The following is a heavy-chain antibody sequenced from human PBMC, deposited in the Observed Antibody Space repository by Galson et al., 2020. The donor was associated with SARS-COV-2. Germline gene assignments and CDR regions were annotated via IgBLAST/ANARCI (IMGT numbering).Heavy chain of an antibody. D-gene: IGHD3-9*01. CDR2: INPSGGRT. J-gene: IGHJ6*02. Sequence: ASVKVSCKASGYTFTSYYMHWVRQAPGQGLEWMGIINPSGGRTSYAQKFQGRVTMTRDTSTSTVYMELSSLRSEDTAVYYCARGGVRDFDWLQIIQGRGYGMDVWGQGTTVTVSS. V-gene: IGHV1-46*01. CDR3: ARGGVRDFDWLQIIQGRGYGMDV. CDR1: GYTFTSYY.